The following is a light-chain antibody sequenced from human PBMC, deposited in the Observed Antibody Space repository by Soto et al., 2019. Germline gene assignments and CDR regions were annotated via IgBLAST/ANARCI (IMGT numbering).Light chain of an antibody. Sequence: MTQSPSTLSGSVGDRVTITCRASQTISSWLAWYQQKPGKAHKLLIYAASSLQSGVPSRFSGSGSGTDFTLTISSLQPEDFATYYCQQTYNSPPNFGQGTRLEIK. CDR1: QTISSW. CDR2: AAS. CDR3: QQTYNSPPN. J-gene: IGKJ5*01. V-gene: IGKV1-39*01.